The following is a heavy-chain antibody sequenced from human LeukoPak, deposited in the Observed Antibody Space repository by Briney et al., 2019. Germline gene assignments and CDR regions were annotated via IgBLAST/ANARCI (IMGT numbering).Heavy chain of an antibody. CDR3: AGGGYTYGLY. D-gene: IGHD5-18*01. J-gene: IGHJ4*02. V-gene: IGHV3-9*01. Sequence: GGSLRLSCAASGFTFDDYAMHWVRQAPGKGLEWVSGISWNSGSIGYADSVKGRFTISRDNAKNSLYLQMNSLRAEDTALYYCAGGGYTYGLYWGQGDLVTVSS. CDR2: ISWNSGSI. CDR1: GFTFDDYA.